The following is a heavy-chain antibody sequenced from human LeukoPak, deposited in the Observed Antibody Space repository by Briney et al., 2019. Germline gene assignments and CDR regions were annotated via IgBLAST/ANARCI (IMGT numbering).Heavy chain of an antibody. D-gene: IGHD6-13*01. CDR2: MNPNSGNT. Sequence: GASVKVSCKASGYTFTSYDINWVRQATGQGLEWMGWMNPNSGNTGYAQKFQGRVTMTRNTSISTAYMELSSLRSEDTAVYYCAKDLTPRDSRSWYTDAFDIWGQGTMVTVSS. V-gene: IGHV1-8*01. J-gene: IGHJ3*02. CDR1: GYTFTSYD. CDR3: AKDLTPRDSRSWYTDAFDI.